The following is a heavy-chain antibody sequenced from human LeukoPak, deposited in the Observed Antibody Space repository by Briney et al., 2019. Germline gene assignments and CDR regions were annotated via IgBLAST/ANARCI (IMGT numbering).Heavy chain of an antibody. V-gene: IGHV3-21*01. CDR1: GFTFSSYW. CDR2: ISSSSSYI. J-gene: IGHJ4*02. Sequence: GGSLRLSCAASGFTFSSYWMSWVRQAPGKGLEWVSSISSSSSYIYYADSVKGRFTISRDNAKNSLYLQMNSLRAEDTAVYYCASDSVVVAATPSFFDYWGQGTLVTVSS. CDR3: ASDSVVVAATPSFFDY. D-gene: IGHD2-15*01.